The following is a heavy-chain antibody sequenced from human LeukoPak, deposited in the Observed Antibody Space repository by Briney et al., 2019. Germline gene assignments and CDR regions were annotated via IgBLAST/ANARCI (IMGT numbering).Heavy chain of an antibody. D-gene: IGHD6-19*01. CDR2: INPNSGGT. CDR1: GYTFTGYY. CDR3: ARDRAVAGTNLDAFDF. J-gene: IGHJ3*01. V-gene: IGHV1-2*02. Sequence: ASVTVSCKASGYTFTGYYMHWVRQAPGQGLEWTGWINPNSGGTKYAQKFQGRFTMTRDTSISTAYMELSRLRSDDTAVFYCARDRAVAGTNLDAFDFWGQGTVVTVSS.